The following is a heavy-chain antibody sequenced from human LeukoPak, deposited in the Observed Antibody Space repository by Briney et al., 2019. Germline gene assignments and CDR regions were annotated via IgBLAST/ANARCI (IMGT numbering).Heavy chain of an antibody. V-gene: IGHV3-7*03. Sequence: PGGSLRLSCAASGFTFSIFSMTWVRQAPGKGLEWVASILHDGSEKTYVDSVKGRFTISRDNAKNSLYLQMNSLRAEDTALYYCAKDISVGATPYYFDSWGQGTLVTVSS. CDR1: GFTFSIFS. CDR3: AKDISVGATPYYFDS. CDR2: ILHDGSEK. D-gene: IGHD1-26*01. J-gene: IGHJ4*02.